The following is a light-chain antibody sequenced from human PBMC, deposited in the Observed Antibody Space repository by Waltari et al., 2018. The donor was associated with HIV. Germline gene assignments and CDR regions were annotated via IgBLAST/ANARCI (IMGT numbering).Light chain of an antibody. J-gene: IGLJ2*01. CDR3: ATWNDSL. CDR1: SSNIGSNC. Sequence: QSVLTQPPSASGTPGQRVTISCCGSSSNIGSNCVYWNHHLPGTAPKLLVYRNNQRPSGVPDRLSGSKSGTSASLAISGLRSEDEADYYCATWNDSLVGGGTKLTVL. CDR2: RNN. V-gene: IGLV1-47*01.